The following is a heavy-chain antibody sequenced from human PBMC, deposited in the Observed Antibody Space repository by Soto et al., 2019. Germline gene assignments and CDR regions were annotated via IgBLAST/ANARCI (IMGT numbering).Heavy chain of an antibody. Sequence: QVQRVQSGAEVKKPGSSVRVSCKASGGTFSSYAITWVRQAPGQGLEWMGGIIPIFGTENYAQKFQGRVTITADESPSTAYMELSSLRSEDTAVYYCARDRIAGSKYYYGMDVWGQGTTVTVSS. J-gene: IGHJ6*02. CDR3: ARDRIAGSKYYYGMDV. CDR2: IIPIFGTE. V-gene: IGHV1-69*01. D-gene: IGHD6-13*01. CDR1: GGTFSSYA.